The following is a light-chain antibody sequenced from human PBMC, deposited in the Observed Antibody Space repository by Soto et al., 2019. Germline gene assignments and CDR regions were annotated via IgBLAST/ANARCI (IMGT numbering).Light chain of an antibody. CDR2: EDS. Sequence: QSALTQAASVSGSPGQSITISCTGTSSDVGSYNLVSWYQQHPGKAPKLMIYEDSKRPSGLSNRFSGSKSGNTASLTISGLQAEDEADYYCCSYAGSRTPLIFGTGTKVTVL. CDR1: SSDVGSYNL. CDR3: CSYAGSRTPLI. J-gene: IGLJ1*01. V-gene: IGLV2-23*01.